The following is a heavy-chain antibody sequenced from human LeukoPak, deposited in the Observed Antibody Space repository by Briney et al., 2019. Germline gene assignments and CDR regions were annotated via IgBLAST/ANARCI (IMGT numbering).Heavy chain of an antibody. D-gene: IGHD6-6*01. CDR1: GYTFTGYY. CDR3: AREAPYSTTSDWFDP. J-gene: IGHJ5*02. CDR2: INPNSGGT. Sequence: ASVKVSCEASGYTFTGYYMHRVRQAPGQGLEWMGWINPNSGGTNYAQKFQGRVTMTRDTSISTAYMDLSRLRSDDTAVYYCAREAPYSTTSDWFDPWGQGTLVTVSS. V-gene: IGHV1-2*02.